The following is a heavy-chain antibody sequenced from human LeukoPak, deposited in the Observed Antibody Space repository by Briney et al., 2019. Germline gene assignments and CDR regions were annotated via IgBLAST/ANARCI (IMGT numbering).Heavy chain of an antibody. D-gene: IGHD3-10*01. CDR1: GGSISSYY. V-gene: IGHV4-59*01. Sequence: PSETLSLTCTVSGGSISSYYWSWIRQPPGKGLEWIGYIYYSGSTNYNPSLKSRVTISVDTSKNQFSLKLSSVTAADTAVYYCARGGEYYGSGSYHYWGQGTLVTVSS. CDR2: IYYSGST. CDR3: ARGGEYYGSGSYHY. J-gene: IGHJ4*02.